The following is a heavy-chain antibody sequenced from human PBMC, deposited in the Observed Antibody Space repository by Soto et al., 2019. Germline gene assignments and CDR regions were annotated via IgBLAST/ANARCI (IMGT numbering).Heavy chain of an antibody. Sequence: QVQLVESGGGVVQPGWSLRLSCEASGFAFSRHGMHWVRQAPGQGLEWVAVIVRDGSEDYYADSVEGRITISRDNSKNTLYLEMNNLRPEATAVSYCARDDDSEDNGLDSWGQGTLVTVSS. V-gene: IGHV3-33*01. CDR2: IVRDGSED. D-gene: IGHD2-15*01. J-gene: IGHJ5*01. CDR1: GFAFSRHG. CDR3: ARDDDSEDNGLDS.